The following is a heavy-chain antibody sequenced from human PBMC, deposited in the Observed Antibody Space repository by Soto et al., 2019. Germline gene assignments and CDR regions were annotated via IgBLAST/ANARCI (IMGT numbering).Heavy chain of an antibody. CDR2: IYYSGST. D-gene: IGHD2-15*01. CDR3: ARDSHGPTYCSGGSCYPYYYGMDV. Sequence: KASETLSLTCTVSGGSISSGDYYWSWIRQPPGKGLEWIGYIYYSGSTYYNPSLKSRVTISVDTSKNQFSLKLSSVTAADTAVYYCARDSHGPTYCSGGSCYPYYYGMDVWGQGTTVTVSS. CDR1: GGSISSGDYY. V-gene: IGHV4-30-4*01. J-gene: IGHJ6*02.